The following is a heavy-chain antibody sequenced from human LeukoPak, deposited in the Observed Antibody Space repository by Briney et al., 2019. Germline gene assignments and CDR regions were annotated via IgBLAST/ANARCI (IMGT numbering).Heavy chain of an antibody. V-gene: IGHV3-23*01. J-gene: IGHJ4*02. CDR3: AKNIYDFWRRPTFDF. D-gene: IGHD3-3*01. CDR1: GFTFSSYA. Sequence: GGSLRLSCAASGFTFSSYAMSWVRQAPGKGLEWVSAISGSGGSTYYADSVKGRFTISRDNYKNTLYLQMNSLRAEDTAVYYCAKNIYDFWRRPTFDFWGQGTLVTVSS. CDR2: ISGSGGST.